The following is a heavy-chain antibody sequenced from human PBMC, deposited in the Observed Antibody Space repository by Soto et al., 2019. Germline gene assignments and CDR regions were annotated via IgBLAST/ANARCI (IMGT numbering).Heavy chain of an antibody. J-gene: IGHJ4*02. CDR2: TYWDDDQ. CDR1: GFSLKTIGVS. V-gene: IGHV2-5*02. CDR3: ARSTSENFWSGPFDY. D-gene: IGHD3-3*01. Sequence: QITLKESGPTLVRPTQTLTLTCSFSGFSLKTIGVSVGWIRQPPGKALEWLALTYWDDDQRYSPSLKTRLTGSKDTSKNQGVLAMTNMDPVDTGPYYCARSTSENFWSGPFDYWGPGIVVTV.